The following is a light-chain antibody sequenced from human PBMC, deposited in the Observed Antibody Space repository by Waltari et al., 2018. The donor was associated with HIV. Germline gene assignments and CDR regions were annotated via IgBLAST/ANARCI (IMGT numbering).Light chain of an antibody. CDR2: GAS. V-gene: IGKV1-39*01. CDR3: QQSAFTPPT. Sequence: DIQMTPFSFSLSASVGVRFTITCREHQSLTSLQWYHHKPGKAPNLVIYGASSLQSGVPSRFSGSGSGTDFTLTISSLQPEDFGTYYCQQSAFTPPTFGQGTKVEVK. J-gene: IGKJ1*01. CDR1: QSLTS.